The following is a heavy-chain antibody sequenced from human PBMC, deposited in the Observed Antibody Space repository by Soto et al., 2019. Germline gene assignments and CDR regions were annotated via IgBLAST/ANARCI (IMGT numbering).Heavy chain of an antibody. J-gene: IGHJ4*02. Sequence: GASVKVSCKASGFTFTSSAVQWVRQARGQRLEWIGWIVVGSGNTNYAQKFQERVTITRDMSTSTAYMELSSLRSEDTAVYYCAADPYYYDSSGYYWGQGTLVTAPQ. CDR3: AADPYYYDSSGYY. D-gene: IGHD3-22*01. CDR2: IVVGSGNT. V-gene: IGHV1-58*01. CDR1: GFTFTSSA.